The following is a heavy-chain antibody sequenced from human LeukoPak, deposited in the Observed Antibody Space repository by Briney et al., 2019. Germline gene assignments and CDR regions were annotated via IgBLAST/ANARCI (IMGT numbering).Heavy chain of an antibody. J-gene: IGHJ3*01. Sequence: SETLPLTCTVSGASISGYHWSWIRQPPGKGLEWMGYIYYSGTANYNPSLESRVTISIDTSKNQISLNLSSVTAADTAIYYCGREHPAEKFSVGLGAPGGGFVLFDFGGKGKMVFVSS. V-gene: IGHV4-59*01. CDR2: IYYSGTA. D-gene: IGHD3-16*01. CDR3: GREHPAEKFSVGLGAPGGGFVLFDF. CDR1: GASISGYH.